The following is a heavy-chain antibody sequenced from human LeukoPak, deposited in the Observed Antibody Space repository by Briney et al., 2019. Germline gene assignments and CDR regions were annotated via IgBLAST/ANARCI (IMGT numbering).Heavy chain of an antibody. D-gene: IGHD3-3*01. J-gene: IGHJ3*02. V-gene: IGHV3-9*01. CDR2: ISWNSGSI. Sequence: GGSLRLSCAASGFTFDDYAMHWVRQAPGKGLEWVSGISWNSGSIGYADSVKGRFTISRDNAKNSLYLQMNSLRAEDTALYYCAKDINDFWSGYYEDDAFDIWGQGTMVTVSS. CDR1: GFTFDDYA. CDR3: AKDINDFWSGYYEDDAFDI.